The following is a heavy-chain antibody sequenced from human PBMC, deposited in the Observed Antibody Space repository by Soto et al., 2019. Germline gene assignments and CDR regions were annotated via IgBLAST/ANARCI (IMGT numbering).Heavy chain of an antibody. CDR3: AKDQTGTYYYYGMDL. J-gene: IGHJ6*02. V-gene: IGHV3-30*18. CDR2: ISYDGSNK. Sequence: QVQLVESGGGVVQPGRSLRLSCAASGFTFSSYDMHWVRQAPGKGLEWVAVISYDGSNKYYADSVKGRFTISRDNSKNTLYLQMNSLRAEATSVYYCAKDQTGTYYYYGMDLWGQRTAVTVSS. D-gene: IGHD1-1*01. CDR1: GFTFSSYD.